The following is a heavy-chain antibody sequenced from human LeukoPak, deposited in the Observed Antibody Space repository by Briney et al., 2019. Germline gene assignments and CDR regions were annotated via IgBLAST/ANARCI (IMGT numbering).Heavy chain of an antibody. J-gene: IGHJ3*02. CDR3: AKGRGAFDI. D-gene: IGHD3-10*01. CDR2: ISNDGSNK. CDR1: GFTFSSYG. V-gene: IGHV3-30*18. Sequence: GGSLTLSCVASGFTFSSYGMHGVRQAPGKGLEWVAVISNDGSNKYYADSVKGRFTISRDNSKNTLYLQMNSLRAEDTDVYYCAKGRGAFDIWGQGTMVTVSS.